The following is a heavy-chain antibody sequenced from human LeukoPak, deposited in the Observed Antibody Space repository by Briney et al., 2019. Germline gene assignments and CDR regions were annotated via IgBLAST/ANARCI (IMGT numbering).Heavy chain of an antibody. CDR1: EYPFSGYY. Sequence: GASVNVSCKASEYPFSGYYIHWVRHAPGQGLEWVGWINPKSGGTNYAQRFQGRVTMTSVTSISTAYTELSRLRSDDTAIYFCARRGATGTFDFWGQGTMATVSS. V-gene: IGHV1-2*02. J-gene: IGHJ3*01. CDR3: ARRGATGTFDF. CDR2: INPKSGGT. D-gene: IGHD5-24*01.